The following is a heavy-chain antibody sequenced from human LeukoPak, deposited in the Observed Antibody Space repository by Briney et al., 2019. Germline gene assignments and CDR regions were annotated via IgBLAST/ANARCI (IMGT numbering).Heavy chain of an antibody. CDR2: ISAYNGNT. J-gene: IGHJ3*02. CDR3: ARVKSRDIVVVVAATAFLAFDI. D-gene: IGHD2-15*01. CDR1: GYTFTSYG. Sequence: AASVKVSCKASGYTFTSYGISWVRQAPGQGLEWMGWISAYNGNTNYAQKLQGRVTMTTDTSTSTAYMEVRSLRSDDTAVYYCARVKSRDIVVVVAATAFLAFDIWGQGTMVTVSS. V-gene: IGHV1-18*01.